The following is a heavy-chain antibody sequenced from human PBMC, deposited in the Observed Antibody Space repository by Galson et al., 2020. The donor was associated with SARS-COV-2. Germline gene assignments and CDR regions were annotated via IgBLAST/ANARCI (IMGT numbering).Heavy chain of an antibody. CDR1: DFSFRDSS. Sequence: GGSLRLSCVASDFSFRDSSLHWVRQAPGKGLEWLTLIPIDGSNKNHADPGRGRFPGSRDNPKQTLYLDMNNLRLEDTAVYYCSRPLRGGPGRNYEFYYGMVLWGQGTTVTVSS. CDR2: IPIDGSNK. CDR3: SRPLRGGPGRNYEFYYGMVL. J-gene: IGHJ6*02. V-gene: IGHV3-30*04. D-gene: IGHD3-10*01.